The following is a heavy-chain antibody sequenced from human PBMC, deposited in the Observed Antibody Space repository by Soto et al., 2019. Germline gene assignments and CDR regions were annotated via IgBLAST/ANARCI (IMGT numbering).Heavy chain of an antibody. CDR2: ISSSSSYI. Sequence: GGSLRLFCAASGFTFSSYSMNWVRQAPGKGLEWVSSISSSSSYIYYADSVKGRFTISRDNAKNSLYLQMNSLRAEDTAVYYCARAGEYSSSSFDYWGQGTLVTVSS. V-gene: IGHV3-21*01. CDR1: GFTFSSYS. J-gene: IGHJ4*02. D-gene: IGHD6-6*01. CDR3: ARAGEYSSSSFDY.